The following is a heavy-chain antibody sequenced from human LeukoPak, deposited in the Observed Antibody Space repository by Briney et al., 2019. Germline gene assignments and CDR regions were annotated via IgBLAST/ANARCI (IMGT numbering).Heavy chain of an antibody. Sequence: SVKVSCKASGGTFSSYTISWVRQAPGQGLEWMGRIIPILGIANYAQKFQGRVTITADESTSTAYMELSSLRSEDTAVYYCATNLAYRGGDCYRPIDYWGQGTLVTVSS. CDR1: GGTFSSYT. CDR3: ATNLAYRGGDCYRPIDY. J-gene: IGHJ4*02. CDR2: IIPILGIA. V-gene: IGHV1-69*02. D-gene: IGHD2-21*01.